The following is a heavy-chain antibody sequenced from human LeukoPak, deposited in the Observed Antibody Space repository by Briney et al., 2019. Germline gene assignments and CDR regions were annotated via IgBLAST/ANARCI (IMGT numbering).Heavy chain of an antibody. V-gene: IGHV3-23*01. CDR3: AKDHYDFWSGYPGGY. CDR2: INGNGGST. Sequence: GGSLRLSCAASGFTFSSYAMSWVRQIPGKGLEWVSGINGNGGSTNYADSVKGRFTISRDNSKNTLYLQMNSLRAEDTAVYYCAKDHYDFWSGYPGGYWGQETLVTVSS. J-gene: IGHJ4*02. D-gene: IGHD3-3*01. CDR1: GFTFSSYA.